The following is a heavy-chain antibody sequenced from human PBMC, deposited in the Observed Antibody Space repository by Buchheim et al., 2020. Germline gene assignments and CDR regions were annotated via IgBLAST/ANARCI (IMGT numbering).Heavy chain of an antibody. D-gene: IGHD1-26*01. CDR3: ARDLVGATNRYYYYYGMDV. Sequence: EVQLVESGGGLVQPGGSLRLSCAASGFTVSRNYMSWVRQAPGKGLEWGSVIFSGGSSYYADSVKGRFTISRDNSQNKLYLQMNSLRAEDTAEYYGARDLVGATNRYYYYYGMDVWGQGTT. CDR2: IFSGGSS. J-gene: IGHJ6*02. V-gene: IGHV3-66*01. CDR1: GFTVSRNY.